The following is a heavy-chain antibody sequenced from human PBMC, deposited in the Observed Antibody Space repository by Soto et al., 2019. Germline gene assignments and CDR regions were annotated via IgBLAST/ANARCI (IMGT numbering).Heavy chain of an antibody. CDR2: ISSSSSTI. V-gene: IGHV3-48*02. D-gene: IGHD3-10*01. CDR1: GFTFSSYS. Sequence: GSLRLSCAASGFTFSSYSMNWVRQAPGKGLEWVSYISSSSSTIYYADSVKGRFTISRDNAKNSLYLQMNSLRDEDTAVYYCAGSGGLLDSGSYYPFDYWGQGTLVTVSS. J-gene: IGHJ4*02. CDR3: AGSGGLLDSGSYYPFDY.